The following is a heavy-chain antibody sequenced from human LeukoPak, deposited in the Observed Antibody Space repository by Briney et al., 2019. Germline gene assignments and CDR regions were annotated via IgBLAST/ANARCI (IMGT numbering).Heavy chain of an antibody. CDR3: ARVRDGYNSFFDY. Sequence: SETLSLTCTVSGGSISSGDYYWSWIRQPPGKGLEWIGYIYYSGSTYYNPSLKSRVTISVDTSKNQFSLKLSSVTAADTAVYYCARVRDGYNSFFDYWGQGTLVTVSS. D-gene: IGHD5-24*01. CDR1: GGSISSGDYY. CDR2: IYYSGST. V-gene: IGHV4-30-4*01. J-gene: IGHJ4*02.